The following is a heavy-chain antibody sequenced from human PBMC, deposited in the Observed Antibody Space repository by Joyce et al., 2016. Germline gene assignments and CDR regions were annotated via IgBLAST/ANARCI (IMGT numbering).Heavy chain of an antibody. CDR3: ARESADSSGYYYGLY. J-gene: IGHJ4*02. CDR2: ITPIFGPA. V-gene: IGHV1-69*12. Sequence: QVQLVQSGAEVRQPGSSVRLSCKASGGAFSRHSISWVRQAPGQGLEWMGGITPIFGPATYAPKFQGRVTITVDESTGTAYMELNRVRSEDTAMYYCARESADSSGYYYGLYWGQGALVTVSS. D-gene: IGHD3-22*01. CDR1: GGAFSRHS.